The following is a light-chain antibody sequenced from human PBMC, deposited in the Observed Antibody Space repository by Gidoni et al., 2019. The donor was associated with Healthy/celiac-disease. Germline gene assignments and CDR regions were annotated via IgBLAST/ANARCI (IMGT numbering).Light chain of an antibody. Sequence: VLPQSPGTLSLSPGERATLSCRASQSVSSSYLAWYQQKPGQAPRLLIYGASSRATGIPDRFSGSGSGKDFTLTISRLEPEDFAVYYCQQYGSSPRTFGQGTKVEIK. J-gene: IGKJ1*01. CDR1: QSVSSSY. CDR2: GAS. CDR3: QQYGSSPRT. V-gene: IGKV3-20*01.